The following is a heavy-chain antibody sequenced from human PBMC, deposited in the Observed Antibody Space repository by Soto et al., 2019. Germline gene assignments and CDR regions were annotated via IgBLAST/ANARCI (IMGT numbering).Heavy chain of an antibody. Sequence: QVQLVQSGGELRKPGASVKVSCKASGYTFTDNSITWVRQAPGQGLEWMGWISTDTGATRSTQKFQDRVTMTTDTSTSTAYLELTGLRSDDTAIYYCARGGGYAVDFWGQGTLVAVSS. CDR3: ARGGGYAVDF. CDR1: GYTFTDNS. V-gene: IGHV1-18*01. J-gene: IGHJ4*02. D-gene: IGHD5-12*01. CDR2: ISTDTGAT.